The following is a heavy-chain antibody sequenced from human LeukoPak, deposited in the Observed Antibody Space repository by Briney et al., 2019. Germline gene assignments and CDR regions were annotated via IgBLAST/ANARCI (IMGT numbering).Heavy chain of an antibody. CDR2: IYYSGST. J-gene: IGHJ5*02. D-gene: IGHD3-3*01. Sequence: SQTLSLTCTVSGGSISSGSYYWGWIRQPPGKGLEWIGSIYYSGSTYYNPFLKSRVTISVDTSKNQFSLKLSSVTAADTAVYYCARLIPDIGIFGVVKLNWFDPWGQGTLVTVSS. CDR3: ARLIPDIGIFGVVKLNWFDP. CDR1: GGSISSGSYY. V-gene: IGHV4-39*01.